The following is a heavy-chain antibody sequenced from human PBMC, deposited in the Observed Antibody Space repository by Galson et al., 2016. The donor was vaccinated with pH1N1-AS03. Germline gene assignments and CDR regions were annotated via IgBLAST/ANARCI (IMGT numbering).Heavy chain of an antibody. Sequence: SVKVSCKASGVTFRNFVISWVRQAPGQGLEWVGGIIAIFGTPKHAQKFQGRVTMTRDTSISAAFLELSRLRSDDTAVFYCARVLFGIARGESSAFDLWGQGTMVTVSS. CDR2: IIAIFGTP. J-gene: IGHJ3*01. CDR1: GVTFRNFV. CDR3: ARVLFGIARGESSAFDL. V-gene: IGHV1-69*05. D-gene: IGHD6-13*01.